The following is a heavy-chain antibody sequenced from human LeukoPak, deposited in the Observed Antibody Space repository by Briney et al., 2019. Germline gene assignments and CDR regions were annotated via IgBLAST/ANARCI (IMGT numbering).Heavy chain of an antibody. V-gene: IGHV3-53*04. J-gene: IGHJ4*02. CDR2: IYSGGST. D-gene: IGHD3-3*01. CDR1: GFTFSSYG. Sequence: GGSLRLSCAASGFTFSSYGMHWVRQTPGKGLEWVSVIYSGGSTYYADSVKGRFTISRHNSKNTLYLQMNSLRAEDTAVYYCARVLRFLEWPYYFDYWGQGTLVTVSS. CDR3: ARVLRFLEWPYYFDY.